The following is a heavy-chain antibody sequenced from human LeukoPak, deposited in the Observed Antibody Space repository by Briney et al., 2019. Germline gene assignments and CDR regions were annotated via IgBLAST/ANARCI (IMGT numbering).Heavy chain of an antibody. CDR3: ARDLSVRGYSYGLTHY. CDR2: ISAYNGNT. D-gene: IGHD5-18*01. CDR1: GYTFTSYG. V-gene: IGHV1-18*01. J-gene: IGHJ4*02. Sequence: GASVKVSCKASGYTFTSYGISWVRQAPGQGLEWMGWISAYNGNTNYAQKLQGRVTMTTDTSTSTAYMELRSLRSDDTAAYYCARDLSVRGYSYGLTHYWGQGTLVTVSS.